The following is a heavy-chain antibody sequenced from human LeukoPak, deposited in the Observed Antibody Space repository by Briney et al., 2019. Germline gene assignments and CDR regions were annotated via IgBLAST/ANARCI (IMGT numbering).Heavy chain of an antibody. J-gene: IGHJ4*02. CDR2: ISAYNGNT. Sequence: ASVKVSCKSSGYTFTIYGISWVRQAPGQGLEWMGCISAYNGNTNYAQKLQGRVTMTTDTSTSTAYMELRSLRSDDTAVYYCARSPIVVVPAAGYSSGWHFDYWGQGTLVTVSS. D-gene: IGHD2-2*01. CDR3: ARSPIVVVPAAGYSSGWHFDY. V-gene: IGHV1-18*01. CDR1: GYTFTIYG.